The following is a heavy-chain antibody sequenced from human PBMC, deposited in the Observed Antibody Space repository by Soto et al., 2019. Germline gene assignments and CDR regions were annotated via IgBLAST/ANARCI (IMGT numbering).Heavy chain of an antibody. V-gene: IGHV3-48*03. CDR3: AGEGGSIGGWFGRKFDS. CDR2: ISSLGHTT. Sequence: GGSLRLSCEASGFTFTFESYEMNWVRQAPGKGLEWVAYISSLGHTTYYADSVKGRFTISRDNAKNLLFLEMNTLRGEDTAVYYCAGEGGSIGGWFGRKFDSWGQGTQVTVSS. D-gene: IGHD6-19*01. CDR1: GFTFTFESYE. J-gene: IGHJ4*02.